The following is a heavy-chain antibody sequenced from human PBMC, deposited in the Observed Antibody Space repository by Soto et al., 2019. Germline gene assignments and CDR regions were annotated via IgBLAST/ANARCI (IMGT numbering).Heavy chain of an antibody. Sequence: QVPLVQSGAEVKKPESSVTVSCKASGGTFSSYAIHWVRQAPGQGLEWTGGIIPMYGPAKYAQRFQGRVTITADESTTTVYMELTSLTSQDTAGYYCARVTSMVRGVIVNWFVPWGHGTLVTVSS. V-gene: IGHV1-69*01. CDR2: IIPMYGPA. CDR1: GGTFSSYA. J-gene: IGHJ5*02. D-gene: IGHD3-10*01. CDR3: ARVTSMVRGVIVNWFVP.